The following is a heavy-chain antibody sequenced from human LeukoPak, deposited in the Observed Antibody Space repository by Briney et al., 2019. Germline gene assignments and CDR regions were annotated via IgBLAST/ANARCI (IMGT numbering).Heavy chain of an antibody. CDR3: ARSPCDILTGYYNRYFDY. J-gene: IGHJ4*02. V-gene: IGHV1-69*05. CDR2: IIPIFGTA. Sequence: GASVKVSCKASGGTFSSYAISWVRQAPGQGLEWMGGIIPIFGTANYAQKFQGRVTITTDESTSTAYMELSSLRSEDTAVYYCARSPCDILTGYYNRYFDYWGQGTLVTVSS. CDR1: GGTFSSYA. D-gene: IGHD3-9*01.